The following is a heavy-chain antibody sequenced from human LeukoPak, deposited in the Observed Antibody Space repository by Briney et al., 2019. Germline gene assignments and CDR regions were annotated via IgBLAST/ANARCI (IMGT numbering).Heavy chain of an antibody. CDR2: IYSGAST. Sequence: GGSLRLSCAASGFTVSTNYMSWVRQAPGKGLEWVSVIYSGASTYYVDSVKGRFTISRDNSKNTLYLQMNSLRAEDTAVYYCAGGPYNWNYALYYYYMDVWGKGTTVTVSS. J-gene: IGHJ6*03. D-gene: IGHD1-7*01. CDR1: GFTVSTNY. V-gene: IGHV3-53*01. CDR3: AGGPYNWNYALYYYYMDV.